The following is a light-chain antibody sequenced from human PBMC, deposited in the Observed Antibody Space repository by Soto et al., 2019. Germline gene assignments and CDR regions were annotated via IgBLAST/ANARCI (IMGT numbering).Light chain of an antibody. J-gene: IGKJ3*01. V-gene: IGKV1-33*01. Sequence: DIQMTQSPSSLSASVGDRVTITCQASQHISNYLNWYQQKPGKAPMLLIYDASNLDTGVPSSFSVSGSWTDFTFSNSSLQPVDVAKYDGQQYDNRPLSFGPGTKVDIK. CDR2: DAS. CDR3: QQYDNRPLS. CDR1: QHISNY.